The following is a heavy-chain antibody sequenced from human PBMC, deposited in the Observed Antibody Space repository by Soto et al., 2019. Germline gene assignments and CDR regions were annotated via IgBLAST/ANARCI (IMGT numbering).Heavy chain of an antibody. J-gene: IGHJ6*02. CDR1: GGSFSGYY. D-gene: IGHD6-19*01. CDR2: INHSGST. Sequence: SETLSLTCAVYGGSFSGYYWSWIRQPPGKGLEWIGEINHSGSTNYNPSLKSRVTISVDTSKNQFSLKLSSVTAADTAVYYCARFRHSRGGYGGHYYYVMDVWGQGTTVTVSS. V-gene: IGHV4-34*01. CDR3: ARFRHSRGGYGGHYYYVMDV.